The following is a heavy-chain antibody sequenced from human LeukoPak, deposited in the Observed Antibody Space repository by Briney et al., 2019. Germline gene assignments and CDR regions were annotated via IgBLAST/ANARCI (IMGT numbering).Heavy chain of an antibody. CDR2: IYYSGST. V-gene: IGHV4-30-4*01. CDR1: VGSSSRGDYY. CDR3: AYGDSHYFDY. D-gene: IGHD4-17*01. Sequence: SQTLSLTCTVSVGSSSRGDYYLSWIRQPPGTGLEWIGYIYYSGSTYYNPSLKSRVTISVDTSKNQFSLKLSSVTAADSSVYYCAYGDSHYFDYWGQGTLVTVSS. J-gene: IGHJ4*02.